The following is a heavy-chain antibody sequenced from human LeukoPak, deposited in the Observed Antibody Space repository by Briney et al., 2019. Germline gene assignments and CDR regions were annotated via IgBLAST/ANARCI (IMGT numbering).Heavy chain of an antibody. CDR3: EDGIRDAFDY. CDR2: MSSSSSYI. J-gene: IGHJ4*02. CDR1: GLTFSSSS. Sequence: GSSLRLSCASSGLTFSSSSKNWVRQAPGKGLEGVSSMSSSSSYIYYADSVKGRVTISRDDGKNTLYLHMNSLRDDDTFFFQAEDGIRDAFDYWGQGILVTVSS. V-gene: IGHV3-21*06. D-gene: IGHD5-24*01.